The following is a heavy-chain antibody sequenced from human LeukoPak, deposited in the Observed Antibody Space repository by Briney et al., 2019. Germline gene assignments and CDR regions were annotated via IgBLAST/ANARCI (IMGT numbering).Heavy chain of an antibody. CDR3: ARRGGSGRSFDY. J-gene: IGHJ4*02. CDR1: GGSVSSGTYY. Sequence: SETLSPTCTVSGGSVSSGTYYWSWIRQPPGKGLEWIGYTYYTGSTNYNPSLKSRLTISVDTSKNQFSLKPSSVTAADTAVYYCARRGGSGRSFDYWGQGTLVTVSS. CDR2: TYYTGST. V-gene: IGHV4-61*01. D-gene: IGHD3-10*01.